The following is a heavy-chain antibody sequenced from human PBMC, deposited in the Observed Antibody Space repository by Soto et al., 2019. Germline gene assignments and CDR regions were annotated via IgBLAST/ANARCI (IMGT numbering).Heavy chain of an antibody. V-gene: IGHV3-21*06. CDR3: VRGMNPLF. J-gene: IGHJ4*01. Sequence: EVQLVESGGGLVKPGGSLRLSGAASGFTLRTYTMNWVRQAPGKGLEWVSSISISSSDRYYADSVRGRFTISRDNAKNALYLQMNSLRADDTAVYFCVRGMNPLFGGQGTLVTVSS. CDR1: GFTLRTYT. CDR2: ISISSSDR.